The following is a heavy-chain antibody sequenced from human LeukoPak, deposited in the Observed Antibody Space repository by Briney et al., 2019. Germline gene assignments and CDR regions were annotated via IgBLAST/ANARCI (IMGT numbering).Heavy chain of an antibody. Sequence: GRSLRLSCAASGFSLSDAYMSWVRQTPGKRLEWIGRIISKSDGWTTDYAAPVQGRFIISRDDSKGTLYLQLNSLRTDDTAVYYCLAQYYFDYWDRGTLVTVSS. CDR3: LAQYYFDY. CDR2: IISKSDGWTT. D-gene: IGHD4-11*01. J-gene: IGHJ4*02. CDR1: GFSLSDAY. V-gene: IGHV3-15*01.